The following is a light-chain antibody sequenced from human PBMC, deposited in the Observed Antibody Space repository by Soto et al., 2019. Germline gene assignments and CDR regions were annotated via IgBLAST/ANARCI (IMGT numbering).Light chain of an antibody. Sequence: QSALTQPASVSGSPGQSITISCTGTSSDVGGYNYVSWYQQHPGQAPKLMIYDVSNRPSWVSNRFSGSKSGNTASLTISGLQAEDEDEYYCSSYTSSRTNVVFGGGTKLTVL. J-gene: IGLJ2*01. V-gene: IGLV2-14*01. CDR3: SSYTSSRTNVV. CDR1: SSDVGGYNY. CDR2: DVS.